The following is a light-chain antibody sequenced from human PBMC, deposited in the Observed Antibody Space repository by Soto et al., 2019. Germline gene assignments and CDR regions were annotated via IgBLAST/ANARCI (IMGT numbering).Light chain of an antibody. CDR1: QSVSGN. CDR2: GAS. Sequence: EIVMTQSPATLSVSPGERATLSCRASQSVSGNLAWYQQRPGQAPRLLLYGASTRATGIPARFSGSGSGTEFTLTISSLQSEDFAVYYCHQYNNWPPLTVGGVTKVEIK. CDR3: HQYNNWPPLT. V-gene: IGKV3-15*01. J-gene: IGKJ4*01.